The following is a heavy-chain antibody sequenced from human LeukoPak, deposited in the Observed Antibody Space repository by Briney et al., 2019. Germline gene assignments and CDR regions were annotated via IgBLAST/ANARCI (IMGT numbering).Heavy chain of an antibody. V-gene: IGHV4-4*07. Sequence: SETLSLTCTVSGGSISSYYWSWIRQPAGKGLEWIGRIYTSGSTNYNPSLKSRVTMSVDTSKNQSSLKLSSVTAADTAVYYCARERAVAGTQGLDYWGQGTLVTVSS. D-gene: IGHD6-19*01. CDR2: IYTSGST. J-gene: IGHJ4*02. CDR3: ARERAVAGTQGLDY. CDR1: GGSISSYY.